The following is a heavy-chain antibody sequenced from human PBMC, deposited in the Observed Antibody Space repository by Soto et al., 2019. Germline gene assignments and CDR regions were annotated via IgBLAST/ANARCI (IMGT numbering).Heavy chain of an antibody. J-gene: IGHJ6*02. CDR3: ARPSYAINWDSHYGMQV. Sequence: PSETLSLNCAVSGGSFSGYYWSWIRHIPGNGLEWIGEINQSGNTKYNPSLMSRVTMSVDTSRNQFSLKLRSVPAADTAVYYCARPSYAINWDSHYGMQVWGQGTSVTVSS. V-gene: IGHV4-34*01. D-gene: IGHD2-2*01. CDR1: GGSFSGYY. CDR2: INQSGNT.